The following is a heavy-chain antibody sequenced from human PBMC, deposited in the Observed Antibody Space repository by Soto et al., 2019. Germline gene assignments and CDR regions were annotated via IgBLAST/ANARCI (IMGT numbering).Heavy chain of an antibody. CDR1: GGSISSYY. CDR2: IYYSGST. V-gene: IGHV4-59*01. D-gene: IGHD6-19*01. CDR3: ARGSIAVGSRPYYFDY. J-gene: IGHJ4*02. Sequence: LSLTCTVSGGSISSYYWSWIRQPPGKGLGWIGYIYYSGSTNYNPSLKSRVTISVDTSKNQFSLKLSSVTAADTAVYYCARGSIAVGSRPYYFDYWGQGTLVTVS.